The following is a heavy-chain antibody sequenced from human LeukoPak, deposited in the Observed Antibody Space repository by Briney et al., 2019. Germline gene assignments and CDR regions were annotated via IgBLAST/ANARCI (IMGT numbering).Heavy chain of an antibody. CDR1: GYTFTSYD. CDR3: ARGGDSSGCGHYAMDV. Sequence: ASVKVSCKASGYTFTSYDINWVRQAPGQGLEWLGWMNPNSVKTVSAQKFQGRVTMTRNTSISTAYMELSSLRSEDTAVYFCARGGDSSGCGHYAMDVWGQGTTVTVSS. J-gene: IGHJ6*02. D-gene: IGHD3-22*01. V-gene: IGHV1-8*01. CDR2: MNPNSVKT.